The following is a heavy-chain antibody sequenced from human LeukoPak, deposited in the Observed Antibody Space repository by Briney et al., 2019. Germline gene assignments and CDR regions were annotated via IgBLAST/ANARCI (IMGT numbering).Heavy chain of an antibody. CDR3: ARRYTTSSPDDY. J-gene: IGHJ4*02. CDR1: GYTFTNYW. Sequence: GESLKISCKASGYTFTNYWIAWVRQMPGKGLEWTGIIYPAISEIKYSPSFQGQVTISGDKSINTAYLQWSSLRASDTAIYYCARRYTTSSPDDYWGQGTLVTVSS. V-gene: IGHV5-51*01. CDR2: IYPAISEI. D-gene: IGHD6-6*01.